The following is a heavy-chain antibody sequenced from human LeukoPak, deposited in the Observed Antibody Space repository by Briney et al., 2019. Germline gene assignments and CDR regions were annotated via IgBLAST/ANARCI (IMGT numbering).Heavy chain of an antibody. J-gene: IGHJ4*02. Sequence: GGSLRLSCVASGFTFSDYYMSWIRQAPGKGLVWVSRVNSDGKTTTYADSVKGRFTISRDNAQNTLYLQMNSLSAEDTAVYYCARDYPPDWGQGTLVTVSA. CDR3: ARDYPPD. CDR1: GFTFSDYY. CDR2: VNSDGKTT. V-gene: IGHV3-74*01.